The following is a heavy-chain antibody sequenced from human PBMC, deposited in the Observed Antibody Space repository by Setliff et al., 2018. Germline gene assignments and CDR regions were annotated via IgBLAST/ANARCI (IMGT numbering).Heavy chain of an antibody. CDR3: ARRVSGSMQDW. CDR1: GGSISTSSY. Sequence: KTSETMSLTCTVSGGSISTSSYWRWIRQPPGKGLEWSWTIYYSGYSNYHPSLKSRVTISIDTSQQFSLRLSSVTAADTDVYYCARRVSGSMQDWWGQGTLVTVSS. D-gene: IGHD1-1*01. J-gene: IGHJ1*01. V-gene: IGHV4-39*01. CDR2: IYYSGYS.